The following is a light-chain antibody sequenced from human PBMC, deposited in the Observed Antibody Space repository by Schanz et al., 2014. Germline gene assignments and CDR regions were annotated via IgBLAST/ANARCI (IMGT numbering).Light chain of an antibody. CDR2: DVT. V-gene: IGLV2-11*01. CDR1: SSDVGGYTY. J-gene: IGLJ1*01. Sequence: QSALTQPRSVSGSPGQSVTISCTGTSSDVGGYTYVNWYQQHPGKAPKLMIYDVTYRPSGVPDRFSGSKSGNTASLTISGLQAEDEADYYCQSYDSSLNGLYVFGTGTKLTVL. CDR3: QSYDSSLNGLYV.